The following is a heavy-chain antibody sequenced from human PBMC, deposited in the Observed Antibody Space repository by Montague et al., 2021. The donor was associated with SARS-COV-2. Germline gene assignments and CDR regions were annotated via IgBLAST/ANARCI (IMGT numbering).Heavy chain of an antibody. CDR3: ARDSSWTPFDF. Sequence: TLSLTCTVSGDSISSGGYYWSWIRQHPGKGLEWIGYISYSGXTXYTXSLKSRTTMSVDTSNNQFSLKLRSVTAADTAVYYCARDSSWTPFDFWGQGTLVTVSS. J-gene: IGHJ4*02. D-gene: IGHD3/OR15-3a*01. CDR1: GDSISSGGYY. CDR2: ISYSGXT. V-gene: IGHV4-31*03.